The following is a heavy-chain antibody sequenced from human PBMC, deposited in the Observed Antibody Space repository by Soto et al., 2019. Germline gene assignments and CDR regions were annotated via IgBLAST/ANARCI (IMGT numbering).Heavy chain of an antibody. V-gene: IGHV3-33*01. CDR3: ARYVSSGSMDV. CDR2: IWHDGSKK. Sequence: PGGGRRRSCGASGLTFSNYGMHWVRQAPGKGLEWVAVIWHDGSKKYYAESVKGRFTISRDNSKNTLYLQMNSLRAEDTAVYYCARYVSSGSMDVWGQGTTVTVSS. D-gene: IGHD3-22*01. CDR1: GLTFSNYG. J-gene: IGHJ6*02.